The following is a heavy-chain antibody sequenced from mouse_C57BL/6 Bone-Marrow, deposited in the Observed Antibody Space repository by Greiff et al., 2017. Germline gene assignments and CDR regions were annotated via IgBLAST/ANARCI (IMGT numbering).Heavy chain of an antibody. D-gene: IGHD6-2*01. J-gene: IGHJ2*01. CDR3: ASSGPVSYSGY. V-gene: IGHV1-50*01. CDR1: GYTFTSYW. CDR2: IDPSDSYT. Sequence: QVQLQQPGAELVKPGASVKLSCKASGYTFTSYWMQWVKQRPGQGLEWIGEIDPSDSYTNYNQKFKGKATLTVDTSSSTAYMQLSSLTSEDSAVYYCASSGPVSYSGYWGQGTTLTVSS.